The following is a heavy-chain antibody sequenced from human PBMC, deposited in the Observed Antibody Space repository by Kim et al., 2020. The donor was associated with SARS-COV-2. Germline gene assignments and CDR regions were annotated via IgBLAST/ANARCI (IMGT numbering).Heavy chain of an antibody. J-gene: IGHJ4*02. CDR3: ARKISGYYYCDY. D-gene: IGHD3-22*01. V-gene: IGHV3-48*02. Sequence: YYADSVKGRFTMSTDNAKNSLDLQMNSVGDEDTALYYCARKISGYYYCDYWGQGTLVTVSS.